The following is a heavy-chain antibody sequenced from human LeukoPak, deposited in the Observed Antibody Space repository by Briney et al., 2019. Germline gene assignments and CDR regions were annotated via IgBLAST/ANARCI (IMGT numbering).Heavy chain of an antibody. CDR3: ARDQGATYAFYM. D-gene: IGHD1-1*01. J-gene: IGHJ3*02. V-gene: IGHV3-30*04. CDR1: GFILRNYA. CDR2: ISFHGSDT. Sequence: GGSLRLSCAASGFILRNYAMHWVRQAPGKGLEWVAVISFHGSDTYYADSVKGRFTFSRDNSKNTLYLQMNTLRTEDTAVYYCARDQGATYAFYMWGQGTMVTVFS.